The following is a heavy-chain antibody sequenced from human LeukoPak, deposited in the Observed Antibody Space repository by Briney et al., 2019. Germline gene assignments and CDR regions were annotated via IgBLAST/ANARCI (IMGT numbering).Heavy chain of an antibody. D-gene: IGHD3-10*01. CDR1: GGSISSSSYY. J-gene: IGHJ4*02. V-gene: IGHV4-39*07. CDR3: ARRYYYNLGSFPFDF. CDR2: IHNSGTT. Sequence: PSETLSLTCTVSGGSISSSSYYWGWIRQPPGKGLEWIGEIHNSGTTNYNPSFNSRVTISEDTSKNQFYLNLSSVTAADTAVYYCARRYYYNLGSFPFDFWGQGTLVTVSS.